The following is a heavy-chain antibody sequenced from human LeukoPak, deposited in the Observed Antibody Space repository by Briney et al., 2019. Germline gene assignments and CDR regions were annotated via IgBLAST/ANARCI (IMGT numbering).Heavy chain of an antibody. J-gene: IGHJ6*03. CDR3: AKETIVVVPAAILRYYYYYYMDV. CDR1: GGSISSSSYY. Sequence: SETLSLTCTVSGGSISSSSYYWVWIRQPPGKGLEWIGSIYYSGSTYYNPSLKSRVTISVDTSKNQFSLKLSSVTAADTAVYHCAKETIVVVPAAILRYYYYYYMDVWGKGTTVTDSS. D-gene: IGHD2-2*02. CDR2: IYYSGST. V-gene: IGHV4-39*01.